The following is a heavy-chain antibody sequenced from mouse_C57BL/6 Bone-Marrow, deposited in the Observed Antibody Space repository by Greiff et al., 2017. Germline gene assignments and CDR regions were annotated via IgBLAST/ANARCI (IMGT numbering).Heavy chain of an antibody. Sequence: VQLQQSGAELVKPGASVKLSCKASGYTFTSYWMHWVKQRPGQGLEWIGMIHPNSGSTNYNEKFKSKATLTVDKSSSTAYMQLSSLTSEDSAVYYCARYYGYDEGFAYWGQGTLVTVSA. CDR1: GYTFTSYW. V-gene: IGHV1-64*01. J-gene: IGHJ3*01. CDR3: ARYYGYDEGFAY. D-gene: IGHD2-2*01. CDR2: IHPNSGST.